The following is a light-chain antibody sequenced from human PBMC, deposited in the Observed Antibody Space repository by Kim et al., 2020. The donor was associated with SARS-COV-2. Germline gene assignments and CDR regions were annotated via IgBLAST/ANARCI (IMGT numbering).Light chain of an antibody. CDR2: TTS. CDR3: QQYNTYPWA. V-gene: IGKV1-5*03. CDR1: QNVTKL. Sequence: ANVGDRVTITCRASQNVTKLLAWFQQRPGKAPTLLIYTTSSLESGVPTRFCGDGSGTEFTLTINNLQPGDFATYYCQQYNTYPWAFGQGTKVDIK. J-gene: IGKJ1*01.